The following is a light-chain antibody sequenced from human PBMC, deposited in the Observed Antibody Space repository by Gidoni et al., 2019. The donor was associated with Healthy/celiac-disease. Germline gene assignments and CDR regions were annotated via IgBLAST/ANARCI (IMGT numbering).Light chain of an antibody. V-gene: IGLV2-11*01. CDR3: CSYAGSYTYV. CDR2: DVS. CDR1: SSDVGGYNY. Sequence: QSALTPPRSVSGSPGQSVTISCTGTSSDVGGYNYVSWYQQHPGKAPKLRIYDVSKRPSGVPDRFSGSKSGNTASLTISGLQAEDEADYYCCSYAGSYTYVFGTGTKVTVL. J-gene: IGLJ1*01.